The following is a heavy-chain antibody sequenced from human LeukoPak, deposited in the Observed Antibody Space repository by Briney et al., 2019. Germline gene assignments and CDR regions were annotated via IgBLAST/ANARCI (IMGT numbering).Heavy chain of an antibody. CDR3: ARKGSGSYYNNWFDP. V-gene: IGHV1-18*01. D-gene: IGHD3-10*01. CDR1: GYTFTSYG. CDR2: ISAYNGHT. Sequence: GASVNVSCKPSGYTFTSYGISWLRQAPGQGLEWMGWISAYNGHTNYAQKLQGRVTMTTDTTTSTAYMELGSLRSDDPAVYYCARKGSGSYYNNWFDPWGQGTLVTVSS. J-gene: IGHJ5*02.